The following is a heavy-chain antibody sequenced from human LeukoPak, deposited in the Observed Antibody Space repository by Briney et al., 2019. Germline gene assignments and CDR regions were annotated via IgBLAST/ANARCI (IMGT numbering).Heavy chain of an antibody. Sequence: ASVTVSCKASGYTFTGYYIHWVRQAPGQGLEWMGRINPDSGGTNYAQKFQGRVTMTRDTSISTAYMELSRLRSDDTAVYYCARRKGEPNIFDYWGQGTLVTVSS. J-gene: IGHJ4*02. CDR1: GYTFTGYY. V-gene: IGHV1-2*06. CDR3: ARRKGEPNIFDY. CDR2: INPDSGGT. D-gene: IGHD3-16*01.